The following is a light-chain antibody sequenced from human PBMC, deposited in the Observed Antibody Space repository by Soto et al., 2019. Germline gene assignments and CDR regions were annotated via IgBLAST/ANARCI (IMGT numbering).Light chain of an antibody. CDR2: GAS. J-gene: IGKJ1*01. V-gene: IGKV3-20*01. Sequence: EIVMTQSPATLSVSPGERSTLSCSASQGIGSTLAWYQQKPGQAPRLLIYGASNRATGIPDRFSGSGSGTDFTLTISRLEPEDFAVYYCQQYGSSGTFGQGTKVDI. CDR1: QGIGST. CDR3: QQYGSSGT.